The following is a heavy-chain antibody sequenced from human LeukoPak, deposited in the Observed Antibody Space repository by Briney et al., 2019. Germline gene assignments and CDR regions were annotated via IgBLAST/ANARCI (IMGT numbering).Heavy chain of an antibody. CDR1: GGTFSSYA. Sequence: AASVKVSCKASGGTFSSYAISWVRQAPGQGLEWMGGIIPIFGTADYAQKFQGRVTITADESTSTAYMELSSLRSEDTAVYYCAREVVVVPAARGYFDYWGQGTLVTVSS. CDR3: AREVVVVPAARGYFDY. J-gene: IGHJ4*02. D-gene: IGHD2-2*01. CDR2: IIPIFGTA. V-gene: IGHV1-69*13.